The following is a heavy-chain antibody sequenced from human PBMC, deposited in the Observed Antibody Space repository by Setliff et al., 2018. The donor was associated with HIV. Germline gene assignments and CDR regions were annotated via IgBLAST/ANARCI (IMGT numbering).Heavy chain of an antibody. D-gene: IGHD1-1*01. V-gene: IGHV4-4*07. CDR1: GGSMRPYY. CDR2: IYGSGST. CDR3: ARVFPPTRGATTNTPPGVFDI. Sequence: SETLSLTCTVSGGSMRPYYWSWIRQGDGMGLEWIGRIYGSGSTIYNPSLRSRVTMSVDVSKNQFSLKLSSVTAADTAVYYCARVFPPTRGATTNTPPGVFDIWGQGTMVTVSS. J-gene: IGHJ3*02.